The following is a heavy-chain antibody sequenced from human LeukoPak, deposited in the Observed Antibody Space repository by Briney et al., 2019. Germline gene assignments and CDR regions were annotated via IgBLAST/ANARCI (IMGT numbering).Heavy chain of an antibody. CDR3: TTDHVAAAGQGGY. J-gene: IGHJ4*02. Sequence: GGSLRLSCAASGFTFTNAWMNWVRQAPGKGLEWVGRIKSKTDGGTTDYAAPVKGRFTISRDDSKNTLYLQMSSLKTEDTAVYYCTTDHVAAAGQGGYWGQGTLVTVSS. CDR1: GFTFTNAW. V-gene: IGHV3-15*01. D-gene: IGHD6-13*01. CDR2: IKSKTDGGTT.